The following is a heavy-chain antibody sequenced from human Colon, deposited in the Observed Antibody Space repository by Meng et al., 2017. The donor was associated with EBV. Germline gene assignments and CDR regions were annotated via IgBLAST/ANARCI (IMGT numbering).Heavy chain of an antibody. Sequence: QLHLQVPGPGLGKPSQTLSLSCVCSVAVFCSGNYHWSWIRQAPGKGLEWIGHSESTSYNPSLRSRVVISVDTAKNQFSLRLDSVTAADTAVYYCTTYAVGAGGRGYWGPGTLVTVSS. CDR3: TTYAVGAGGRGY. CDR1: VAVFCSGNYH. CDR2: SEST. J-gene: IGHJ4*02. V-gene: IGHV4-30-4*01. D-gene: IGHD2-15*01.